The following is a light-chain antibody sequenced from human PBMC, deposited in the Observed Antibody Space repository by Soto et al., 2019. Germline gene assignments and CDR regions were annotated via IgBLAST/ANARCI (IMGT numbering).Light chain of an antibody. CDR3: CSYVGATTYV. CDR1: SSTVGGFNV. CDR2: EGI. Sequence: QSALTQPASVSGSPGQSITISCTGTSSTVGGFNVVSWYQQHPGKAPKVIIYEGIKRPSGVSNRFSGSNSGSTASPTISGLQAEDEADYYCCSYVGATTYVFGTGTKLTVL. V-gene: IGLV2-23*01. J-gene: IGLJ1*01.